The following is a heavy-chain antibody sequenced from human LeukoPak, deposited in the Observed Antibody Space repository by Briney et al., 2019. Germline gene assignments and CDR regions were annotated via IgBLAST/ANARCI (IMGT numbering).Heavy chain of an antibody. CDR1: GFTFSSYA. V-gene: IGHV3-64D*09. D-gene: IGHD1-26*01. J-gene: IGHJ4*02. Sequence: PGGSLRLSCSASGFTFSSYAMHWVRQAPGEGLEYVSAISSNGGSTYYADSVKGRFTISRDNSKNTLYLQMSSLRAEDTAVYYCVKDAWEGAESMGYYFDYWGQGTLVTVSS. CDR2: ISSNGGST. CDR3: VKDAWEGAESMGYYFDY.